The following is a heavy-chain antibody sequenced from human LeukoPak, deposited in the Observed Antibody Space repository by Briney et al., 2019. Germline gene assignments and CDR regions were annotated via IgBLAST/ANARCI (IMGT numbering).Heavy chain of an antibody. V-gene: IGHV3-74*01. CDR3: ARLGFYCSGGSCYNAPFDF. CDR2: INSDGSST. CDR1: GFTFSSYW. Sequence: PGGSLRLSCAASGFTFSSYWMHWVRQAPGKGLVWVACINSDGSSTSYADSVKGRFTISRDNAKNTLYLQMKSLRAEDTAVYYCARLGFYCSGGSCYNAPFDFWGQETLVTVSS. D-gene: IGHD2-15*01. J-gene: IGHJ4*02.